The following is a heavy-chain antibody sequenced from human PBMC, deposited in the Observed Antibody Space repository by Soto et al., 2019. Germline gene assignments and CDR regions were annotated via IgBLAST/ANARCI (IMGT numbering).Heavy chain of an antibody. Sequence: EVQLVESGGDVVQSGRSLRLSCVVSGFTFDNYAMHWVRHAPGKGLEWVSGISWNSGTKEYADSVKGRFTISRDNANNSLYLQMDSLRVEDTAVYYCARDGGEVIPAAIGGGYGMDVWGQGTTVTVSS. CDR2: ISWNSGTK. V-gene: IGHV3-9*01. CDR1: GFTFDNYA. J-gene: IGHJ6*02. D-gene: IGHD2-2*01. CDR3: ARDGGEVIPAAIGGGYGMDV.